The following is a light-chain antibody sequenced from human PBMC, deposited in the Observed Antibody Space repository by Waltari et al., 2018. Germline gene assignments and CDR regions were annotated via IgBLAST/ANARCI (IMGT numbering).Light chain of an antibody. Sequence: DIQLTQSPSFLSASVGGRVSITCRASQGINPYLAWYQQKPGKAPRHLIYGASTLQSGVQARFSGSGSGTQFILTFSSLQAEDFATDRCQQVNSHPQTFGQGTRLEIE. CDR2: GAS. J-gene: IGKJ5*01. V-gene: IGKV1-9*01. CDR1: QGINPY. CDR3: QQVNSHPQT.